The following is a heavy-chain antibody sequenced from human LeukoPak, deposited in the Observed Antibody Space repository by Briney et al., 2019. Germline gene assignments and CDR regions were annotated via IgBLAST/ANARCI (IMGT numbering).Heavy chain of an antibody. V-gene: IGHV4-59*01. CDR2: IYYSGST. D-gene: IGHD3-9*01. CDR3: TKGGRRDILTY. Sequence: SETLSLTCTVSGGSISSYYWSWIRQPPGKGLEWIGYIYYSGSTNYNPSLKSRVTISVDTSKNQFSLKLNSVTAADTAVYYCTKGGRRDILTYWGQGTLVTVSP. CDR1: GGSISSYY. J-gene: IGHJ4*02.